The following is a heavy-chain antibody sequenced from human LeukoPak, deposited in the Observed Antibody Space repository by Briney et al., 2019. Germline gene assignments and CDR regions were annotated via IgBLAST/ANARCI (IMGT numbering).Heavy chain of an antibody. V-gene: IGHV3-30*18. CDR3: AKSHREAAASEGLDV. Sequence: GGSLRLSCAASGFTFSSYGMHWVRQAPGKGLEWVAVISYDGSNKYYADSVKGRFTISRDNSKNALYLQMRSLRVDDTAVYYCAKSHREAAASEGLDVWGQGTTVTVSS. J-gene: IGHJ6*02. CDR2: ISYDGSNK. D-gene: IGHD6-13*01. CDR1: GFTFSSYG.